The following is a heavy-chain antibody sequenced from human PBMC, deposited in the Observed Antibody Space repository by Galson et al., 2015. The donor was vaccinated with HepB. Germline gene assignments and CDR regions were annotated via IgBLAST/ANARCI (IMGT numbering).Heavy chain of an antibody. V-gene: IGHV3-48*02. Sequence: SLRLSCAASGFTFSSYMMNWVRQAPGKGLEWVSYISSSSSTKFYADSVKGRFTISRDNAKDSLYLQMNTLRDEDTAVYYCARGDAVVSYWGQGTLVIVSS. D-gene: IGHD2-21*01. CDR3: ARGDAVVSY. CDR2: ISSSSSTK. CDR1: GFTFSSYM. J-gene: IGHJ4*02.